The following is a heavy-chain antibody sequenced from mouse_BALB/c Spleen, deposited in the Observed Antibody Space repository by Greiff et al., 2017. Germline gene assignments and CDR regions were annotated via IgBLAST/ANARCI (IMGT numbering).Heavy chain of an antibody. Sequence: VKLMESGAELVKPGASVKLSCKASGYTFTSYWMHWVKQRPGQGLEWIGEINPSNGRTNYNEKFKSKATLTVDKSSSTAYMQLSSLTSEDSAVYYCARYYYGSSPLYYYAMDYWGQGTSVTVSS. CDR1: GYTFTSYW. CDR3: ARYYYGSSPLYYYAMDY. CDR2: INPSNGRT. D-gene: IGHD1-1*01. V-gene: IGHV1S81*02. J-gene: IGHJ4*01.